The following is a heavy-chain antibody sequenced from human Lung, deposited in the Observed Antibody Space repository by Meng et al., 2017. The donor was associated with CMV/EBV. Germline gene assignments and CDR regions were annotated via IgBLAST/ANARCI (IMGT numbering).Heavy chain of an antibody. Sequence: QVQLVQSGAEVKKPGASVKVSCKTSGYTFSGYYTHWVRQAPGQGLEWMGRINPKSGATDYAQKFQGRVNLTRDTSINTAYMELNRLTSDDTAVYYCARFGEVIDYWGQGTLVTVSS. D-gene: IGHD3-10*01. J-gene: IGHJ4*02. CDR1: GYTFSGYY. V-gene: IGHV1-2*06. CDR3: ARFGEVIDY. CDR2: INPKSGAT.